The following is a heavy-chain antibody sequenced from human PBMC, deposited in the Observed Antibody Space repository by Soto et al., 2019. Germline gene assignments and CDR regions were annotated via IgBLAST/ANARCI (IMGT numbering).Heavy chain of an antibody. CDR1: GGSISSYY. D-gene: IGHD2-15*01. V-gene: IGHV4-59*08. Sequence: QVQLQESGPGLVKPSETLSLTCTVSGGSISSYYWSWIRQPPGKGLEWIGYIYYSGSTNYNPSLKSRVTTSVDTPKTRFPLKLSSVTAADTAVYYCARRYGGSIDYWGQGTLVTVSS. J-gene: IGHJ4*02. CDR2: IYYSGST. CDR3: ARRYGGSIDY.